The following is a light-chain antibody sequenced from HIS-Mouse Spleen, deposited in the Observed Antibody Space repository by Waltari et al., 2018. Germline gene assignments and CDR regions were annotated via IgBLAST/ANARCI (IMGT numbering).Light chain of an antibody. V-gene: IGLV3-19*01. CDR1: SPRSYH. CDR3: NSWDSSGNHLV. CDR2: GKN. J-gene: IGLJ3*02. Sequence: SSELTQDPAVSVALGQTVRITCQGDSPRSYHASWYQQKPGHAPVLVIYGKNNRPSGIPDRFSGSSSGNTASLTITGAQAEDEADYYCNSWDSSGNHLVFGGGTKLTVL.